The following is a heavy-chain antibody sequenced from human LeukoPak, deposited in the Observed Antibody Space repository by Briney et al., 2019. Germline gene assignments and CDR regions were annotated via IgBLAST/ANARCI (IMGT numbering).Heavy chain of an antibody. CDR3: VSERPGNRGGKNYVDY. CDR1: GGTFSSYA. V-gene: IGHV1-69*13. J-gene: IGHJ4*02. D-gene: IGHD1-14*01. CDR2: IIPIFGTA. Sequence: SVKVSCKASGGTFSSYAISWVRQAPGQGLEWMGGIIPIFGTANYAQKFQGRVTITADESTSAAYMELSSLRSEDTAVYYCVSERPGNRGGKNYVDYWGQGTLVTVSS.